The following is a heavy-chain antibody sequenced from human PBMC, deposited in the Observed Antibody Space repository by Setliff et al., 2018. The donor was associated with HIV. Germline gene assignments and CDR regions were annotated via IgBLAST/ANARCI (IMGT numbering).Heavy chain of an antibody. CDR3: ARPGNWGDRSMNY. CDR2: INAGNGNT. CDR1: GYSFTSHT. D-gene: IGHD3-10*01. V-gene: IGHV1-3*01. J-gene: IGHJ4*02. Sequence: ASVKVSCKASGYSFTSHTIHWVRQAPGQRLEWMGWINAGNGNTKYSQKFRGRVTMTRNTSISTAYMELSSLKSEDTAVYYCARPGNWGDRSMNYWGQGTLVTVSS.